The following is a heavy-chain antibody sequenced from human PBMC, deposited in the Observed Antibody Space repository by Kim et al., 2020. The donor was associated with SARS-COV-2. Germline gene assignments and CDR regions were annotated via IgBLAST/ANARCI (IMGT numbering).Heavy chain of an antibody. CDR3: ARASNYYGMDV. J-gene: IGHJ6*02. V-gene: IGHV4-59*01. CDR1: GGSISSYY. Sequence: SETLSLTCTVSGGSISSYYWSWIRQPPGKGLEWIGYIYYSGSTNYNPSLKSRVTISVDTSKNQFSLKLSSVTAADTAVYYCARASNYYGMDVWGQGTTVTVSS. CDR2: IYYSGST.